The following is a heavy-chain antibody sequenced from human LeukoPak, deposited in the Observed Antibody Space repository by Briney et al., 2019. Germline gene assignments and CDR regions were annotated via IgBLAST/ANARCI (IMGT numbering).Heavy chain of an antibody. CDR3: ARGEYDILTGYWY. V-gene: IGHV1-3*01. Sequence: ASVKVSCKASGYTFTSYAIHWVRQAPGQRLEWMGWINAGNGNTKYSQKFQGRVTITRDTSASTAYMELSSLRSEDTAVYYCARGEYDILTGYWYWGQGTLVTVSS. D-gene: IGHD3-9*01. J-gene: IGHJ4*02. CDR1: GYTFTSYA. CDR2: INAGNGNT.